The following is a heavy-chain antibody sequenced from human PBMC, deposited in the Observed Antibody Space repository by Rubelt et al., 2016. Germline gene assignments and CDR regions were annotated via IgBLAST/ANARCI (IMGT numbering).Heavy chain of an antibody. J-gene: IGHJ6*02. CDR1: GGSISSYY. V-gene: IGHV4-59*01. D-gene: IGHD5-18*01. CDR3: ARRDTAMGFPYMDV. Sequence: QVQLQESGPGLVKPSETLSLTCTVSGGSISSYYWSWIRQPPGKGLEWIGYIYYSGSTNYNPSLKSRVTISVDTSKNQFSLKLSSVTAADTAVYYCARRDTAMGFPYMDVWGQGTTVTVSS. CDR2: IYYSGST.